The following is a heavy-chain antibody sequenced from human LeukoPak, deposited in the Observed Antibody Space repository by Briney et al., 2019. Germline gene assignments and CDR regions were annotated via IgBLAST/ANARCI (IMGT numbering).Heavy chain of an antibody. CDR3: ARAATVTTRYYYYYMDV. CDR1: GFTFSRYS. J-gene: IGHJ6*03. V-gene: IGHV3-21*04. Sequence: GGSLRLSCAASGFTFSRYSMNWVRQAPGKGLEWVSSISISSNYIYYPDSLKGRFTISRDNAKNSLYLQMNSLRAEDTALYYCARAATVTTRYYYYYMDVWGKGTTVTVSS. CDR2: ISISSNYI. D-gene: IGHD4-17*01.